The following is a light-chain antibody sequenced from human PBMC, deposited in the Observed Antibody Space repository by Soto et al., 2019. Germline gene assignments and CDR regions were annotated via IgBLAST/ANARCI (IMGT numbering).Light chain of an antibody. CDR1: KSVGIYS. Sequence: VLTQSPGTLPLSPGERATLSCRASKSVGIYSLACYQQKPGHAPSILIYGASTRATDIPDRFRGSGSGKEFTHDISRLEPEDFAVYYCQLYWSSPPLTFIAGTKGEIK. CDR3: QLYWSSPPLT. V-gene: IGKV3-20*01. J-gene: IGKJ4*01. CDR2: GAS.